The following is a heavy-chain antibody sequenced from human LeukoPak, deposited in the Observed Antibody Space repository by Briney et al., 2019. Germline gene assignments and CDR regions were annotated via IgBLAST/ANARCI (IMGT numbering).Heavy chain of an antibody. J-gene: IGHJ4*02. V-gene: IGHV4-59*01. Sequence: SETLSLTCTVTRGSIRSYYWTWIRQAPGKGLEWIGNIYHTGSTKYNPSLQSRVTLSVDTSKNQFSLRLTSVTAADTAVYFCARGIREYYDYWGQGTQVTVSS. CDR1: RGSIRSYY. CDR3: ARGIREYYDY. CDR2: IYHTGST.